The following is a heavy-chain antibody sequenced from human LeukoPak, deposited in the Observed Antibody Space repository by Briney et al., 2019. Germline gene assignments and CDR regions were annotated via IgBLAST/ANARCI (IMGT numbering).Heavy chain of an antibody. J-gene: IGHJ5*02. CDR2: IRYDGSNK. D-gene: IGHD2-2*01. CDR3: ARDRLAYCSSTSCYSRYNWFDP. V-gene: IGHV3-30*02. CDR1: GFTFSSYG. Sequence: PGGSLRLSCAASGFTFSSYGMHWVRQAPGKGLEWVAFIRYDGSNKYYADSVKGRFTISRDNAKNSLYLQMSSLRAEDTAVYYCARDRLAYCSSTSCYSRYNWFDPWGQGTLVTVSS.